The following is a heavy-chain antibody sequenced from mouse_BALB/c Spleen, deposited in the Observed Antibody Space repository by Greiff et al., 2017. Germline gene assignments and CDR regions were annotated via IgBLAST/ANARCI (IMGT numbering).Heavy chain of an antibody. V-gene: IGHV7-3*02. J-gene: IGHJ2*01. CDR2: IRNKANGYTT. D-gene: IGHD1-1*01. Sequence: EVQLQESGGGLVQPGGSLRLSCATSGFTFTDYYMSWVRQPPGKALEWLGFIRNKANGYTTEYSASVKGRFTISRDNSQSILYLQMNTLRAEDSATYYCASSSYGYFDYWGQGTTLTVSS. CDR3: ASSSYGYFDY. CDR1: GFTFTDYY.